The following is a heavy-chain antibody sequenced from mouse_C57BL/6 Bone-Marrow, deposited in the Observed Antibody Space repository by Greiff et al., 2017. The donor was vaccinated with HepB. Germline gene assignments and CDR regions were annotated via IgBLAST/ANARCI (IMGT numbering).Heavy chain of an antibody. CDR3: ARHGHYDRAWFAY. CDR2: ISNGGGST. V-gene: IGHV5-12*01. CDR1: GFTFSDYY. D-gene: IGHD2-4*01. J-gene: IGHJ3*01. Sequence: EVHLVESGGGLVQPGGSLKLSCAASGFTFSDYYMYWVRQTPEKRLEWVAYISNGGGSTYYPDTVKGRFTISRDNAKNTLYLQMSRLKSEDTAMYYCARHGHYDRAWFAYWGQGTLVTVSA.